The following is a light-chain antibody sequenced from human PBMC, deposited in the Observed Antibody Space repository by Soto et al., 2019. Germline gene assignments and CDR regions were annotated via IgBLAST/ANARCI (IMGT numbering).Light chain of an antibody. Sequence: QSVLTQPPSVAGTPGQRVTISCSGSSSNIGSNTVNWYQQLPGTAPKLLIYSNGQRPSGVPDRFSGSKSGTSASLAISGLLSEDEADYYCATWDDSLNGAVFGGGTQLTVL. CDR2: SNG. CDR1: SSNIGSNT. V-gene: IGLV1-44*01. CDR3: ATWDDSLNGAV. J-gene: IGLJ7*01.